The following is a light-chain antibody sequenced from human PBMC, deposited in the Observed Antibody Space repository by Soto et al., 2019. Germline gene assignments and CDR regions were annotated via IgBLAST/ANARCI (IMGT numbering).Light chain of an antibody. CDR2: QDR. J-gene: IGLJ2*01. CDR1: KLGDKY. Sequence: SYELTQPPSVSVSPGQTASITCSGDKLGDKYACWYQQRPGQSPVLVIYQDRQRPSGIPERFSGSNSGNTATLTISGTQAMDEADYYCQAWDSSTVVFGGGTKLTVL. CDR3: QAWDSSTVV. V-gene: IGLV3-1*01.